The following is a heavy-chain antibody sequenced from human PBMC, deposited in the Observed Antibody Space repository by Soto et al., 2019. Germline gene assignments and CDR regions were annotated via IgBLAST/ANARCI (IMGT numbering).Heavy chain of an antibody. CDR2: INPSGGST. Sequence: GASVKVFCKASGYTFTSYYMHWVRQAPGQGLEWMGIINPSGGSTSYAQKFQGRVTMTRDTSTSTVYMELSSLRSEDTAVYYCARGDSNGFFRRIYGMDVWGQGTTVTVSS. D-gene: IGHD4-4*01. CDR1: GYTFTSYY. CDR3: ARGDSNGFFRRIYGMDV. J-gene: IGHJ6*02. V-gene: IGHV1-46*01.